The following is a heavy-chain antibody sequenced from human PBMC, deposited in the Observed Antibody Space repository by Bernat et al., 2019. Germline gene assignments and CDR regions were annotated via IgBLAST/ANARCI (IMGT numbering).Heavy chain of an antibody. J-gene: IGHJ4*02. Sequence: EVQLVESGGGLVKPGGSLRLSCAASGFTFSNAWMSWVRQAPGKGLEWVGRIKSKTDGGTTDYAAPVKGRFTISRDDSKNTLYLQMNSLKTEDTAVYYCTTVDDYIWGSYRQPGGRDYWGQGTLVTVSS. V-gene: IGHV3-15*01. CDR2: IKSKTDGGTT. CDR1: GFTFSNAW. D-gene: IGHD3-16*02. CDR3: TTVDDYIWGSYRQPGGRDY.